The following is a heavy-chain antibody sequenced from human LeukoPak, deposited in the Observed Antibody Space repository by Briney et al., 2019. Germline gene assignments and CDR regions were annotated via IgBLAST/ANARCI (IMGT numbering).Heavy chain of an antibody. CDR3: ARASSTSWFDY. V-gene: IGHV3-53*01. J-gene: IGHJ4*02. D-gene: IGHD2-2*01. CDR2: IYSGGST. Sequence: GGSLRLSCAASGFTVSSNYMSWVRQAPGKGLEWVSVIYSGGSTYYADSVKGRFTTSRDNSKNTLYLQMNSLRAEDTAVYYCARASSTSWFDYWGQGTLVTVSS. CDR1: GFTVSSNY.